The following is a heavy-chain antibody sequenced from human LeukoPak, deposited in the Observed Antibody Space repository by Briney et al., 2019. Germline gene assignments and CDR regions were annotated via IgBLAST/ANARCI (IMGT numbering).Heavy chain of an antibody. J-gene: IGHJ5*02. Sequence: PSQTLSLTCTVSGGSISSGGYYWSWIRQHPGKGLEWIGYIYYSGSTYYNPSLKSRVTISVDTSKNQFSLKLSSVTAADTAVYYCARGIPTYYDFWSGYTGSNWFDPWGQGTLVTASS. CDR2: IYYSGST. V-gene: IGHV4-31*03. D-gene: IGHD3-3*01. CDR3: ARGIPTYYDFWSGYTGSNWFDP. CDR1: GGSISSGGYY.